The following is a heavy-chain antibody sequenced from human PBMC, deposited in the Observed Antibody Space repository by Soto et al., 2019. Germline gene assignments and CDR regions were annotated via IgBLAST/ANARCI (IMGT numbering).Heavy chain of an antibody. D-gene: IGHD3-22*01. J-gene: IGHJ6*02. Sequence: QVQLVQSGAEVKKPGSSVKVSCKASVGTFSSYAISWVRQAPGQGLEWMGGIIPIFDTADYAQKFQGRVTIPADESTNTAYMELSSLRSEDTAVYYCAGHSSGVPGYYYGMDVWGQGTTVTVSS. CDR3: AGHSSGVPGYYYGMDV. CDR2: IIPIFDTA. V-gene: IGHV1-69*12. CDR1: VGTFSSYA.